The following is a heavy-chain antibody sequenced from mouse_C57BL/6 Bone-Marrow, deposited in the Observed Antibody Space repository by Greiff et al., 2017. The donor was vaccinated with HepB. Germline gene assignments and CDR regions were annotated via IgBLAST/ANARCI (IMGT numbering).Heavy chain of an antibody. CDR2: INPNNGGT. J-gene: IGHJ3*01. V-gene: IGHV1-26*01. Sequence: EVQLQQSGPELVKPGASVKISCKASGYTFTDYYMNWVKQSHGKSLEWIGDINPNNGGTSYNQKFKGKATLTVDKSSSTAYMELRSLTSEDSAVYYCARGPPIYYDWGFAYWGQGTLVTVSA. CDR3: ARGPPIYYDWGFAY. D-gene: IGHD2-4*01. CDR1: GYTFTDYY.